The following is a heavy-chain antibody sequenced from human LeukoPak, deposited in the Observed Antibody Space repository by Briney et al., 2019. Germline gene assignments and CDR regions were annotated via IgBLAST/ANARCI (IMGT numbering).Heavy chain of an antibody. Sequence: ASVRVSCKASGYTFTSYNMHWVRQAPGQGLEWMGIINPNVGSTSYAQRFQGRVAMTRDTSTSTAYMELSSLRSEDTALYYCARDRAYSGSYFFDYWGQGTLVTVSS. CDR1: GYTFTSYN. J-gene: IGHJ4*02. CDR3: ARDRAYSGSYFFDY. CDR2: INPNVGST. V-gene: IGHV1-46*01. D-gene: IGHD1-26*01.